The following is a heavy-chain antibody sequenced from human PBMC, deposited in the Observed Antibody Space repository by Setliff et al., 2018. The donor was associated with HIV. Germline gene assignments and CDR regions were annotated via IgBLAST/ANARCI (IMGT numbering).Heavy chain of an antibody. CDR2: INPNTGAT. CDR3: ARGPVGGTVDY. CDR1: GYTFTDYY. Sequence: ASVKVSCKASGYTFTDYYMHWVRQAPGQGLEWMGWINPNTGATNYAQTSQGRVTVTRDTSIRTAYMDLSSLRSDDTALYYCARGPVGGTVDYWGQGTLVTVS. V-gene: IGHV1-2*02. J-gene: IGHJ4*02. D-gene: IGHD1-26*01.